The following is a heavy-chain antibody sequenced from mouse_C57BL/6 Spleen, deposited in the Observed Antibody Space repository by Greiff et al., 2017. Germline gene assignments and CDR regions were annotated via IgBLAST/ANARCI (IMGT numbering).Heavy chain of an antibody. CDR1: GYTFTDYN. Sequence: VQLKESGPELVKPGASVKIPCKASGYTFTDYNMDWVKQSHGKSLEWIGDINPNNGGTIYNQKFKGKATLTVDKSSSTAYMELRSLTSEDTAVYYCARTTAGDAMDYWGQGTSVTVSS. D-gene: IGHD3-2*01. CDR3: ARTTAGDAMDY. J-gene: IGHJ4*01. CDR2: INPNNGGT. V-gene: IGHV1-18*01.